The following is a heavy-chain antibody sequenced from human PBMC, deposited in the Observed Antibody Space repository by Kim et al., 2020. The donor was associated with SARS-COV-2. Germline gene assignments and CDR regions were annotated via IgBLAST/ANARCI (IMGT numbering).Heavy chain of an antibody. D-gene: IGHD3-10*01. Sequence: SETLSLTCTVSGGSISTYYWSWIRQSPGKGLEWIGYIFYTGTTNYSPSLKGGVTISIDKSKNQFSLVLNSVTAPDTAVYYCSGTKTHWTGHSFGEQVW. V-gene: IGHV4-59*13. CDR3: SGTKTHWTGHSFGEQV. J-gene: IGHJ3*01. CDR1: GGSISTYY. CDR2: IFYTGTT.